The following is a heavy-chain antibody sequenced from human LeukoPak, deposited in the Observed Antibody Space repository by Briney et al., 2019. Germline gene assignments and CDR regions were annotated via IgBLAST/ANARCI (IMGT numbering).Heavy chain of an antibody. CDR2: ISYDGSNK. D-gene: IGHD2-2*01. CDR3: ANGAFSSPLDY. Sequence: PGGSLRLSCAASGFTFSSYGMHWVRQAPGKGLEWVAVISYDGSNKYYADSVKGRFTISRDNSKNTLYLQMNSLRAKDTAVYYCANGAFSSPLDYWGQGTLVTVSS. CDR1: GFTFSSYG. V-gene: IGHV3-30*18. J-gene: IGHJ4*02.